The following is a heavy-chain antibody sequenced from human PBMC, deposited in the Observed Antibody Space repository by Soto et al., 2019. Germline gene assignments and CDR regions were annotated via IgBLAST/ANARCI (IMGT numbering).Heavy chain of an antibody. Sequence: QVQLVQSGAEVKKPGSSVKVSCKASGGTFSSYSISWVRQAPGQGLEWMGRIIPILGIVNYAQKFQGRVTITADKPTSTAYRELSSLRAEDTAGYYCARGGEFYDSLEQGTEYYVDYWGQGTLVTVSS. V-gene: IGHV1-69*02. CDR1: GGTFSSYS. CDR2: IIPILGIV. CDR3: ARGGEFYDSLEQGTEYYVDY. D-gene: IGHD3-9*01. J-gene: IGHJ4*02.